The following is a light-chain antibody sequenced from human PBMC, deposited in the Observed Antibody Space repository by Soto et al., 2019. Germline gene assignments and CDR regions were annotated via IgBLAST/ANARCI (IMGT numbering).Light chain of an antibody. V-gene: IGLV2-18*02. CDR2: EAS. J-gene: IGLJ2*01. CDR1: SSDVGSYNR. Sequence: QSALTQPPSVSGSPGQSVTISCTGTSSDVGSYNRVSWYQQPPGTAPKLMIYEASNRHSGVPDRFSGSNSGNTASLTISGLQAEDEADYYCGSYTSSTSVIFGGGTKLTVL. CDR3: GSYTSSTSVI.